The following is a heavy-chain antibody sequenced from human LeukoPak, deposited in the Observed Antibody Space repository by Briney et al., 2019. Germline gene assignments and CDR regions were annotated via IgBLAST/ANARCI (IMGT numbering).Heavy chain of an antibody. CDR1: GYTFTSYA. CDR3: ARVGDSSSSAGDFGY. J-gene: IGHJ4*02. D-gene: IGHD6-6*01. CDR2: INAGNGNT. Sequence: GASVKVPCKASGYTFTSYAMHWVRQAPGQRLEWMGWINAGNGNTKYSQKFQGRVTITRDTSASTAYMELSSLRSEDTAVYYCARVGDSSSSAGDFGYWGQGTLVTVSS. V-gene: IGHV1-3*01.